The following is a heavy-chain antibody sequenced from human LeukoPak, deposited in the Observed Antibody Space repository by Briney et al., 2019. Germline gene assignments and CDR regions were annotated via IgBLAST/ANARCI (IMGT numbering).Heavy chain of an antibody. CDR3: ARARPTVVTPFSY. CDR2: IFYSGST. V-gene: IGHV4-39*07. J-gene: IGHJ4*02. Sequence: PSETLSLTCTVSGGSISNTIYYWGWIRQPPGKGLQWIGSIFYSGSTYYNPSLKSRVTISVDTSKNQFSLKLSSVTAADTAVYYCARARPTVVTPFSYWGQGTLVTVSS. CDR1: GGSISNTIYY. D-gene: IGHD4-23*01.